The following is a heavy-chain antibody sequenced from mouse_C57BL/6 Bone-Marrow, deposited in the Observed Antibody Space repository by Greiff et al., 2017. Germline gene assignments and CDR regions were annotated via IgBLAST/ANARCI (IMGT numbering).Heavy chain of an antibody. D-gene: IGHD2-5*01. J-gene: IGHJ2*01. V-gene: IGHV1-82*01. CDR1: GYAFSSSW. CDR3: ARAVGYSNYLLYCFDY. CDR2: IYPGDGDT. Sequence: QVQLQQSGPELVKPGASVKLSCKASGYAFSSSWMNWVKQRPGKGLEWIGRIYPGDGDTNYNGKFKGKATLTADKSSSTAYMQLSSLTSEDFAFYVCARAVGYSNYLLYCFDYWGQGTTLTVSS.